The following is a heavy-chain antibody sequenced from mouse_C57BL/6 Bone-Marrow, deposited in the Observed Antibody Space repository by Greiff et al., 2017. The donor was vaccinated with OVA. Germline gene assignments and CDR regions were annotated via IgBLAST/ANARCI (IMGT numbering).Heavy chain of an antibody. CDR1: GYTFPDYY. Sequence: VMLVESGAELVKPGASVKISCKASGYTFPDYYINWLKQRPGQGLEWIGKFGPGSGSTSYNETFKGKATLPADKSSSTAYMQLSSLTSEDSAVYFCANTEGAWFAYWGQGTLVTVSA. CDR2: FGPGSGST. J-gene: IGHJ3*01. CDR3: ANTEGAWFAY. V-gene: IGHV1-77*01.